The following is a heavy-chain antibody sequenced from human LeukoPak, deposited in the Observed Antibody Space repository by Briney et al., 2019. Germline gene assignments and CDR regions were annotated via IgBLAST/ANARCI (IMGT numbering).Heavy chain of an antibody. D-gene: IGHD4-17*01. Sequence: GGSLRLSCAASGFTFNNYGMSWVRQAPGKGLEWVSVISGVGGDIYYADFVKGRFTISRDNSESTLYLQMNSLRAEDTAVYYCAKNSALSSYAGLDYWGQGTLVTVSS. CDR2: ISGVGGDI. J-gene: IGHJ4*02. V-gene: IGHV3-23*01. CDR1: GFTFNNYG. CDR3: AKNSALSSYAGLDY.